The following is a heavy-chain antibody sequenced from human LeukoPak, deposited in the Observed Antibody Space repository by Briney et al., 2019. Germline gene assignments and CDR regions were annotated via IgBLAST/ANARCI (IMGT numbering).Heavy chain of an antibody. CDR3: ARGLAGLMVYAMDY. J-gene: IGHJ4*02. CDR2: INHSGST. CDR1: GGSFSGYY. Sequence: PSETLSLTCAVYGGSFSGYYWSWIRQPPGKGLEWIGEINHSGSTNYNPSLKSRVTISVDTSKNQFSLKLSSVTAADTAVYYCARGLAGLMVYAMDYWGQGTLVTVSS. D-gene: IGHD2-8*01. V-gene: IGHV4-34*01.